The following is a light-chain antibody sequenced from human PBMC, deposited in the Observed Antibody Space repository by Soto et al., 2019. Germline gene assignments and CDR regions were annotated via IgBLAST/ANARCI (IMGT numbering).Light chain of an antibody. CDR3: QKYSSVPV. V-gene: IGKV1-27*01. CDR1: QDIRNF. J-gene: IGKJ3*01. Sequence: DIQMTQSPTSLSASVGDRVTITCRASQDIRNFVAWYQQKPGKAPKLLIYAASTLQSGVPSRFSGSGSGTDLTLTLNRLQPEDVATYSCQKYSSVPVFGPGTKVEI. CDR2: AAS.